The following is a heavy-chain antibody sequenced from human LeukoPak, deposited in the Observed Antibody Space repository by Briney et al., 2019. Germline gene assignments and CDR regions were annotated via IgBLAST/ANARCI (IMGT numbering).Heavy chain of an antibody. J-gene: IGHJ4*02. CDR1: GFTFGSYA. V-gene: IGHV3-33*08. CDR3: ARGGQYSGSRNYFDY. D-gene: IGHD1-26*01. Sequence: GGSLRLSCAASGFTFGSYAMHWVRQAPGKGLEWVAVIWYDGSNKYYADSVKGRFTISRDNSKNTLYLQMNCLRAEDTAVYYCARGGQYSGSRNYFDYWGQGTLVTVSS. CDR2: IWYDGSNK.